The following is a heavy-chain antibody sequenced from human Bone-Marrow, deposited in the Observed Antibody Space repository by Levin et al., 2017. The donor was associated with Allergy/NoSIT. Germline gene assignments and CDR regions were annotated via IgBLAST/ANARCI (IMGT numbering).Heavy chain of an antibody. CDR1: GFTFSSYA. D-gene: IGHD6-13*01. CDR3: ARDRTPYSSSWVDY. J-gene: IGHJ4*02. CDR2: ISYDGSNK. Sequence: GGSLRLSCAASGFTFSSYAMHWVRQAPGKGLEWVAVISYDGSNKYYADSVKGRFTISRDNSKNTLYLQMNSLRAEDTAVYYCARDRTPYSSSWVDYWGQGTLVTVSS. V-gene: IGHV3-30-3*01.